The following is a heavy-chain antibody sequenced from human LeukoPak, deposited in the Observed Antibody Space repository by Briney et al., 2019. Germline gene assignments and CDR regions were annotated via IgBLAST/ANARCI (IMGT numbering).Heavy chain of an antibody. V-gene: IGHV3-21*01. Sequence: PGGSLRLSCAASGFTFSSYSMNWVRQAPGKGLEWVSSISSSSSYIYYADSVKGRFTISRDNAKNSLYLQMNSLRAEDTAVYYCAKGEYYDDSSGYPEYWGQGTLVTVSS. J-gene: IGHJ4*02. CDR1: GFTFSSYS. D-gene: IGHD3-22*01. CDR2: ISSSSSYI. CDR3: AKGEYYDDSSGYPEY.